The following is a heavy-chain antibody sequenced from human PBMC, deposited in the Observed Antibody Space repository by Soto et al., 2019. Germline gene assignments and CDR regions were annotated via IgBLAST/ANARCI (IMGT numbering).Heavy chain of an antibody. CDR1: GGSFSCYY. CDR2: INHSGST. J-gene: IGHJ6*02. V-gene: IGHV4-34*01. Sequence: PSETLSLTCAVYGGSFSCYYWSWIRQPPGKGLEWIGEINHSGSTNYNPSLKSRVTISVDTSKNQFSLKLSSVTAADTAVYYCARGGGDFXSGYYRGALGYYYGMDVWGQGTTVTVSS. CDR3: ARGGGDFXSGYYRGALGYYYGMDV. D-gene: IGHD3-3*01.